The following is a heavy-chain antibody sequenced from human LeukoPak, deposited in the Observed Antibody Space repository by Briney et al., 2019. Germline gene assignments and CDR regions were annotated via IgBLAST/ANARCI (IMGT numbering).Heavy chain of an antibody. Sequence: SQTLSLTCTVSGGSISSGGYYWSWIRQHPGKGLEWIGYIYYSGSTYYNPSLKSRVTISVDTSKNQFSLKPSSVTAADTAVYYCARAATEYQLLPYFDYWGQGTLVTVSS. CDR3: ARAATEYQLLPYFDY. J-gene: IGHJ4*02. D-gene: IGHD2-2*01. CDR1: GGSISSGGYY. CDR2: IYYSGST. V-gene: IGHV4-31*03.